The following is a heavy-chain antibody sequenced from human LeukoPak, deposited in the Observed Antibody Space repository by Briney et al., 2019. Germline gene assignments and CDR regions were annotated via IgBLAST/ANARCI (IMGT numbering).Heavy chain of an antibody. CDR3: AKAGRSGWYPGWPFDI. J-gene: IGHJ3*02. D-gene: IGHD6-19*01. CDR1: GFTFLTYA. V-gene: IGHV3-23*01. CDR2: MRDSGAST. Sequence: GGSLRLSCAASGFTFLTYAMSWVRHAPGKGLQWVSVMRDSGASTYYADSVQGRFTITRENSKTTLYLQMNSLRAEATAVYYCAKAGRSGWYPGWPFDIWGQGTMVTVSS.